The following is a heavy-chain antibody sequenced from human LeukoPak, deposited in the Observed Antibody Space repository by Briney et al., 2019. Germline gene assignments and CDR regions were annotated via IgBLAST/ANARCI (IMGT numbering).Heavy chain of an antibody. J-gene: IGHJ4*02. CDR3: ARDHDHRPGRYFDY. CDR2: ISSSGSTI. CDR1: GFTYSDYY. Sequence: PGGSLRLSCAASGFTYSDYYMSWIRQAPGKGLEWVSYISSSGSTIHYADSVKGRFTISRDNAKNSLYLQMNSLRAEDTAVYYWARDHDHRPGRYFDYWGQGTLVTVSS. V-gene: IGHV3-11*01. D-gene: IGHD1-1*01.